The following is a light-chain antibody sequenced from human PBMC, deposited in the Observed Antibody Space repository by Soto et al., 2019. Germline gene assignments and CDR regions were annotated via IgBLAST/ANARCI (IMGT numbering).Light chain of an antibody. Sequence: DIVMTQSPDSLAVSLGERATINCKSSQSVLHTSSNNDYLAWYQQKPGQPRKLLIYWASTRESGVPDRFSGSGSGTDFTLTISSLQAEDVAVYYCQQYYSTPLTFGGGTKVDIK. V-gene: IGKV4-1*01. J-gene: IGKJ4*01. CDR1: QSVLHTSSNNDY. CDR3: QQYYSTPLT. CDR2: WAS.